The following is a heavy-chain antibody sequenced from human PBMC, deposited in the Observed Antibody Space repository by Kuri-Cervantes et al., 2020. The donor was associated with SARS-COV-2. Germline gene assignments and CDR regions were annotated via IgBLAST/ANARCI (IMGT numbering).Heavy chain of an antibody. J-gene: IGHJ6*03. D-gene: IGHD6-6*01. CDR3: ARATYSSSFYYYYMDV. V-gene: IGHV4-30-2*01. Sequence: SETLSLTCAVSGGSISSGGYSWSWIRQPPGKGLEWIGYIYHSGSTYYNPSLKSRVTISVDTSKNQFSLKLSSVTAADTAVYYCARATYSSSFYYYYMDVWGKGTTVTVSS. CDR1: GGSISSGGYS. CDR2: IYHSGST.